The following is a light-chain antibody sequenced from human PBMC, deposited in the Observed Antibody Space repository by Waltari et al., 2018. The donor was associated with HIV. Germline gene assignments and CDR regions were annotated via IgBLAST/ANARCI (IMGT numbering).Light chain of an antibody. CDR1: SRDVGGHNY. V-gene: IGLV2-23*02. CDR2: DVS. J-gene: IGLJ2*01. Sequence: QSALTQPASVSGSPGPSITISCTGTSRDVGGHNYVYWYQQHPGKAPKLMIYDVSKRPSGVSNRFSGSKSGNTASLTISGLQAEDEADYYCCSYAGSSTLVFGGGTKLTVL. CDR3: CSYAGSSTLV.